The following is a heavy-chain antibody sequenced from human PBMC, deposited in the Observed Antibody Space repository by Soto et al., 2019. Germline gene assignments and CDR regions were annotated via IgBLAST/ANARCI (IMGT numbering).Heavy chain of an antibody. V-gene: IGHV1-69*04. Sequence: SVKVSCKASGGTFSSYAISWVRQAPGQGLEWMGRIIPILGIANYAQKFQGRVTITADKSTSTAYMELSSLRSEDTAVYYCARFVIAVASTDFDTWGQGTLLTISS. D-gene: IGHD6-19*01. J-gene: IGHJ4*02. CDR2: IIPILGIA. CDR3: ARFVIAVASTDFDT. CDR1: GGTFSSYA.